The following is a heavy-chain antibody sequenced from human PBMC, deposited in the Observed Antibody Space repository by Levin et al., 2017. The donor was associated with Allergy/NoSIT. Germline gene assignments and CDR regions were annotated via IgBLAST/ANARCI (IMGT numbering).Heavy chain of an antibody. CDR2: INPTSGGT. V-gene: IGHV1-2*02. CDR1: EYTFTAYY. CDR3: ARDRVTVAWGLSYGLDF. Sequence: ASVKVSCKASEYTFTAYYMHWVRQAPGQGLEWMGWINPTSGGTTYARNFHGRVTLTRDTSISTAYMELNRVTSDDTAVYDCARDRVTVAWGLSYGLDFWGQGTTVTVSS. J-gene: IGHJ6*02. D-gene: IGHD4-23*01.